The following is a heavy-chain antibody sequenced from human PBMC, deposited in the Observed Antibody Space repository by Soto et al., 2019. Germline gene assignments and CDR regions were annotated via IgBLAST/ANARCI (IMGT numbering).Heavy chain of an antibody. J-gene: IGHJ6*02. CDR2: IYPGDSDT. CDR1: GYSFTSYW. Sequence: GESLKISCKGSGYSFTSYWIGWVRQMPGKGLEWMGIIYPGDSDTRYSPSFQGQVTISADKSISTAYLQWSSLKASDTAMYYCARHKGPQGYYYGMDVWGQGTTVTVSS. CDR3: ARHKGPQGYYYGMDV. V-gene: IGHV5-51*01.